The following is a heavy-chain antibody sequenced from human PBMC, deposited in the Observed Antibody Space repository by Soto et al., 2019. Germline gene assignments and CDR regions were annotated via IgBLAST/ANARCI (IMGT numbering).Heavy chain of an antibody. Sequence: EVQLVESGGGLVQTGGSLRLSCSASGFTFSGSSMHWVRQAPGKGLEYVSGVSPNGNDKYYTDSVKGRFTISRDNSKNTLHLQMSSLRPEDTALFYCIRGFYGLDVWGQGTTVTVSS. CDR3: IRGFYGLDV. CDR2: VSPNGNDK. V-gene: IGHV3-64D*08. J-gene: IGHJ6*02. CDR1: GFTFSGSS.